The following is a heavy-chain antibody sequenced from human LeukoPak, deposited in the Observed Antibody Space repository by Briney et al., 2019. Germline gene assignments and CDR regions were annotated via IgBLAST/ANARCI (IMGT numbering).Heavy chain of an antibody. CDR1: GFSLSTSGMC. D-gene: IGHD4-17*01. CDR2: IDWDDGK. CDR3: ARETTVTTCLDY. Sequence: SGPALVKPTQTLTLTCTFSGFSLSTSGMCVSWIRQPPGKALEWLARIDWDDGKYYSTSLKTRLTISKDTSKNQVVLTMTNMDPVDTATYYCARETTVTTCLDYWGQGTLVTVSS. V-gene: IGHV2-70*11. J-gene: IGHJ4*02.